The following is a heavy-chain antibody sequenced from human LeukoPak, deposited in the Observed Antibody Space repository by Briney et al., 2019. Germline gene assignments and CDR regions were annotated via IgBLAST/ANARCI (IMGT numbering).Heavy chain of an antibody. CDR1: GYTFTSYG. D-gene: IGHD6-19*01. V-gene: IGHV1-18*04. CDR2: ISAYNGNT. Sequence: ASVKVSCKASGYTFTSYGISRVRQAPGQGPEWMGWISAYNGNTNYAQKLQGRVTMTTDTSTSTAYMELRSLRSDDTAVYYCARGEGAVAPSALDIWGQGTMVTVSS. CDR3: ARGEGAVAPSALDI. J-gene: IGHJ3*02.